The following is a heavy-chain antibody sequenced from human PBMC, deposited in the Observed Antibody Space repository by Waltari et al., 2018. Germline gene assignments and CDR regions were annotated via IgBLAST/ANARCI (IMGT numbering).Heavy chain of an antibody. Sequence: QVQLQESGPGLVKPSETLSLTCTVPGGSISSYYWSWIRQPAGKGLEWIGRIYTSGSTNYNPSLKSRVTMSVDTSKNQFSLKLSSVTAADTAVYYCAREPRVLWFGELFYYYYMDVWGKGTTVTVSS. CDR1: GGSISSYY. D-gene: IGHD3-10*01. V-gene: IGHV4-4*07. CDR2: IYTSGST. J-gene: IGHJ6*03. CDR3: AREPRVLWFGELFYYYYMDV.